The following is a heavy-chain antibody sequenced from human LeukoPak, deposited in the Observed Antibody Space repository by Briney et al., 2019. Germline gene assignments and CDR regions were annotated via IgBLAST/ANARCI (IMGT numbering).Heavy chain of an antibody. CDR3: ARIAYCGGDCYSDFDY. D-gene: IGHD2-21*02. Sequence: SGTLSLTCAVSGGSISSSNWWSWVRQPPGKGLEWIGEIYHSGSTYYNPSLKSRVTISVDTSKNQFSLKLSSVTAADTAVYYCARIAYCGGDCYSDFDYWGEGTLVTVSS. CDR1: GGSISSSNW. CDR2: IYHSGST. V-gene: IGHV4-4*02. J-gene: IGHJ4*02.